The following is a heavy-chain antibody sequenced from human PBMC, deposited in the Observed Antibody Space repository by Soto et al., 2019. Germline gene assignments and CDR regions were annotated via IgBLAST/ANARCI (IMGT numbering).Heavy chain of an antibody. CDR1: GYTFTSYA. CDR3: ARDPGGWPDY. CDR2: INAGNGNT. V-gene: IGHV1-3*01. J-gene: IGHJ4*02. D-gene: IGHD2-15*01. Sequence: QVQLVQSGAEVKKPGASVKVSCKASGYTFTSYAMHWVRQAPGQRLEWMGWINAGNGNTKYSQKFQVRVTITKDTSATTAYMELSSLRSEDTAVYYCARDPGGWPDYWGQGTLVTVSS.